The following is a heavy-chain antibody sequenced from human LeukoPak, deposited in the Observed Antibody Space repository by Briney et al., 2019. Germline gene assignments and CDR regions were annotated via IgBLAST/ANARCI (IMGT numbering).Heavy chain of an antibody. CDR3: ARDRRLHYYGSGSYYKKEDYYYYMDV. Sequence: SETLSLTCTVSGGSISSYYWSWIRQPPGKGLEWIGYLDYSGSTNYNPSLKSRVTISVDTSKNQFSLKLSSVTAADTAVYYCARDRRLHYYGSGSYYKKEDYYYYMDVWGKGTTVTVSS. J-gene: IGHJ6*03. D-gene: IGHD3-10*01. CDR1: GGSISSYY. V-gene: IGHV4-59*12. CDR2: LDYSGST.